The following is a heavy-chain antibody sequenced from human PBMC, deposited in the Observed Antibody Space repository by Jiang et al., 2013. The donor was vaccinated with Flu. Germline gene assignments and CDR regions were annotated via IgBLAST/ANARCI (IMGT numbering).Heavy chain of an antibody. V-gene: IGHV3-49*04. Sequence: QLLESGGGLVQPGRSLRLSCTASGFTFGDYAMSWVRQAPGKGLEWVGFIRSKAYGGTTEYAASVKDRFIISRDDSKSIIYLQMNSLKTEDTAVYYCTREPQSWRRGDYWGQGTLVTVSS. D-gene: IGHD3-10*01. CDR3: TREPQSWRRGDY. J-gene: IGHJ4*02. CDR2: IRSKAYGGTT. CDR1: GFTFGDYA.